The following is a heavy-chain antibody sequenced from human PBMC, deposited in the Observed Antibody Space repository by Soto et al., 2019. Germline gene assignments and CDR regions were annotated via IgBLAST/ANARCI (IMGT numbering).Heavy chain of an antibody. CDR1: GFTFSSYG. V-gene: IGHV3-30*18. J-gene: IGHJ6*02. Sequence: GGSLRLSCAASGFTFSSYGMHWVRQAPGKGLEWVAVISYDGSNKYYADSVKGRFTISRDNSKNTLYLQMNSLRAEDTAVYYCAKDRESSSWYGYYYGMDVWGQGTTVTVSS. CDR2: ISYDGSNK. CDR3: AKDRESSSWYGYYYGMDV. D-gene: IGHD6-13*01.